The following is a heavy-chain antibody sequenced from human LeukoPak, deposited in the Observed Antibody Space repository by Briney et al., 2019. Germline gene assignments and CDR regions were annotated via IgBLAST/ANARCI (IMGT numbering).Heavy chain of an antibody. CDR1: GGSISSYY. V-gene: IGHV4-59*12. Sequence: PSETLSLTCTVSGGSISSYYWSWIRQPPGKGLEWIGYIYYSGSTNSNPSLKSRVTISVDTSKNQFSLKLSSVTAADTAVYYCARSPAAISYYYYYYGMDVWGQGTTVTVSS. D-gene: IGHD2-2*02. CDR2: IYYSGST. J-gene: IGHJ6*02. CDR3: ARSPAAISYYYYYYGMDV.